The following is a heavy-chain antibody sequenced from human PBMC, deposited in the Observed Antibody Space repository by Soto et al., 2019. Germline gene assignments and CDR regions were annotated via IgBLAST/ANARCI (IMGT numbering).Heavy chain of an antibody. CDR3: ARLPPRSLLWFGELLPHSDYYYMDV. J-gene: IGHJ6*03. D-gene: IGHD3-10*01. CDR1: GGSISSSSYY. Sequence: SETLSLTCTVSGGSISSSSYYWGWIRQPPGKGLEWIGSIYYSGSTYYNPSLKSRVTISVDTSKNQFSLKLSSVTAADTAVYYCARLPPRSLLWFGELLPHSDYYYMDVWGKGTTVTVSS. V-gene: IGHV4-39*01. CDR2: IYYSGST.